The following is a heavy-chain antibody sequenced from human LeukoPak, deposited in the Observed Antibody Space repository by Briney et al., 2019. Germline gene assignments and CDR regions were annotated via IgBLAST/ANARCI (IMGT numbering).Heavy chain of an antibody. D-gene: IGHD6-13*01. CDR1: GFTFSSYS. V-gene: IGHV3-21*01. CDR3: ARGTDSSSWYGSYYYYYYMDV. CDR2: ISSSSSYI. J-gene: IGHJ6*03. Sequence: GGSLRLSCAASGFTFSSYSMTWVRQAPGKGLEWVSSISSSSSYIYYADSVKGRFTISRDNAKNSLYLQMNSLRAEGTAVYYCARGTDSSSWYGSYYYYYYMDVWGKGTTVTVSS.